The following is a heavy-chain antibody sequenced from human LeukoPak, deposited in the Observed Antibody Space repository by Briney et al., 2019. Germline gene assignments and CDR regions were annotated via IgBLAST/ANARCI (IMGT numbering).Heavy chain of an antibody. V-gene: IGHV4-39*07. J-gene: IGHJ3*01. CDR1: GGSISRSIYY. D-gene: IGHD5-18*01. Sequence: SETLSLTCAVSGGSISRSIYYWSWVRQPPGKGLEWIASIYYSGSTYYNPSVKSRVTISVDLSKNHLSLKLTSVTAADTAVYYCAAWDTSMALGAFDAWGQGTMVSVSS. CDR3: AAWDTSMALGAFDA. CDR2: IYYSGST.